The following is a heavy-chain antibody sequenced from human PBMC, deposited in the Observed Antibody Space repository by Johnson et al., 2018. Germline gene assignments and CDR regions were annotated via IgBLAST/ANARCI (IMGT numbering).Heavy chain of an antibody. CDR1: GGTFSSYA. Sequence: QVQLVQSGAEVKKPGSSVKVSCKASGGTFSSYAISWVRQAPGQGLEWMGGIIPIFGTANYAQKFQGRVTITADEYTSTAYMELSSLVSEDTAVYYCAREDADHLNSYGYTYAFDIWGPGPMVTVSS. D-gene: IGHD5-18*01. J-gene: IGHJ3*02. CDR2: IIPIFGTA. V-gene: IGHV1-69*12. CDR3: AREDADHLNSYGYTYAFDI.